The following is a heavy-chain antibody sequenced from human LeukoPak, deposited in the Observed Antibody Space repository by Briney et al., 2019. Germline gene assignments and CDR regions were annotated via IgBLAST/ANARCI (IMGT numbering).Heavy chain of an antibody. Sequence: GGSLRLSCAVSGCTFSSHRMHWVRQAPGKGLVWVSCVSSDGSTTNYADSVKGRFTISRDNAKSTLYLQMSSLRAEDTAVYYCARDTNGLAYWGLGTRVSVSS. D-gene: IGHD2-8*01. CDR3: ARDTNGLAY. V-gene: IGHV3-74*01. CDR1: GCTFSSHR. CDR2: VSSDGSTT. J-gene: IGHJ4*02.